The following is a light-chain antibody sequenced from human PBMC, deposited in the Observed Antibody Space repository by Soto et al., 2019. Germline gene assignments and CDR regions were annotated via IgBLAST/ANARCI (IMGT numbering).Light chain of an antibody. V-gene: IGKV3-15*01. CDR3: QQYNNWWT. J-gene: IGKJ1*01. Sequence: DIVMTQSPATLSVSPGERATLSCRASQSVSSNLAWYQQKPGQAPRLLIYGASTRATGIPSRFSGRGSGTEFTLTSSSLQSEDFAFYYCQQYNNWWTFGQGTKVEIK. CDR1: QSVSSN. CDR2: GAS.